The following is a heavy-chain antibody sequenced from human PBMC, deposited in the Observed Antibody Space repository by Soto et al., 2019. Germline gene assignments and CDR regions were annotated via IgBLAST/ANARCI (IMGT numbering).Heavy chain of an antibody. V-gene: IGHV1-69*06. D-gene: IGHD6-19*01. Sequence: QVQLVQSGAEVKKPGSSVKVSCKASGGTFSSLAISWVRQAPGQGIEWMGGLVPVFGTANYAQKFQDRVTSTADKSTSTSYMELSSLRSEDTAVYYCARSPAVFDYWGQGTLVTVSS. J-gene: IGHJ4*02. CDR3: ARSPAVFDY. CDR1: GGTFSSLA. CDR2: LVPVFGTA.